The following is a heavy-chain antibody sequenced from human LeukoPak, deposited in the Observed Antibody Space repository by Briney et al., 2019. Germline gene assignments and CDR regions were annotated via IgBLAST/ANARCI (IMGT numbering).Heavy chain of an antibody. Sequence: GGSLRLSCAASGFTFSDYYMSWIRQAPGKGLGWVSYISSSGSTIYYADSVKGRFTISRDNAKNSLYLQMNSLRAEDTAVYYCARDNFDYARWMDVWGQGTTVTVSS. J-gene: IGHJ6*02. CDR2: ISSSGSTI. D-gene: IGHD3-16*01. V-gene: IGHV3-11*01. CDR3: ARDNFDYARWMDV. CDR1: GFTFSDYY.